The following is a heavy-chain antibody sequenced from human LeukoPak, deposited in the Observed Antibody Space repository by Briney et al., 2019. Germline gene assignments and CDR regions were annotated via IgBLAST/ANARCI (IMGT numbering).Heavy chain of an antibody. D-gene: IGHD3-10*01. J-gene: IGHJ4*02. Sequence: SETLSLTCAVYGGSFSGYYWSWIRQPPGRGLEWIGEINPSGSPNYNASLKSRLTISVDTSKNQISLRLNSVNAADTAVYYCARDAGLLWFGEALHPYFDSWGQGTLVTVSS. V-gene: IGHV4-34*01. CDR2: INPSGSP. CDR1: GGSFSGYY. CDR3: ARDAGLLWFGEALHPYFDS.